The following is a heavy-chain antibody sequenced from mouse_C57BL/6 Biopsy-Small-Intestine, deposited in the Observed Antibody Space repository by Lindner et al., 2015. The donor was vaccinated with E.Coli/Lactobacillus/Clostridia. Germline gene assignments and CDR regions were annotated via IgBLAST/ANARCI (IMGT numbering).Heavy chain of an antibody. CDR3: ARSGYDLYAMDY. D-gene: IGHD2-2*01. CDR2: INPGSGGT. V-gene: IGHV1-54*01. Sequence: VQLQESGAELVRPGTSVKVSCKASGYAFTNYLIEWVKQRPGQGLEWIGVINPGSGGTNYNGKFKGKATLTADKSSSTAYMQLSSLTSEDSAVYFCARSGYDLYAMDYWGQGTSVTVSS. CDR1: GYAFTNYL. J-gene: IGHJ4*01.